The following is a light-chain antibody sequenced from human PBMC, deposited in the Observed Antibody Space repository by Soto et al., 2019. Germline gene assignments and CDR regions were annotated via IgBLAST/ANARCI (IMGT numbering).Light chain of an antibody. CDR1: QSLSSN. J-gene: IGKJ1*01. CDR3: QQYGSSPM. CDR2: GAS. V-gene: IGKV3-20*01. Sequence: TQSPATLSVSPGERATLSCRASQSLSSNLAWYQQKRGQAPRLLIYGASSRATGIPDRFSGSGSGTDFTLTISRLEPEDFVVYYCQQYGSSPMFGQGTKVDIK.